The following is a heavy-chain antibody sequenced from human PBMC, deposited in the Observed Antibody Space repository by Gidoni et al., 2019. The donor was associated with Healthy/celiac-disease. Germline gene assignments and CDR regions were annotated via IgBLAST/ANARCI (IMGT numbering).Heavy chain of an antibody. Sequence: CKASGYTFTSYGISWVRQAPGQGLEWMGWISAYNGNTNYAQKLQGRVTMTTDTSTSTAYMELRSLRSDDTAVYYCARVPPLKLLDNWFDPWGQGTLVTVSS. J-gene: IGHJ5*02. CDR2: ISAYNGNT. D-gene: IGHD1-7*01. CDR1: GYTFTSYG. V-gene: IGHV1-18*04. CDR3: ARVPPLKLLDNWFDP.